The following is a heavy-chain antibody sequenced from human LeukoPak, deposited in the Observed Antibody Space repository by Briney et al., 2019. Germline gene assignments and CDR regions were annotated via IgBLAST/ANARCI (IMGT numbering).Heavy chain of an antibody. Sequence: RGQSIKTSCKASGSTFASYWSAWVHPLRRGVEGWVGVIYPGDRDTRYSPSFKGQVTISADKTISTAYLQWSSLKASDTAIYYCARSSTSSECFDPWGQGTLVTVSS. V-gene: IGHV5-51*07. J-gene: IGHJ5*02. D-gene: IGHD6-6*01. CDR3: ARSSTSSECFDP. CDR2: IYPGDRDT. CDR1: GSTFASYW.